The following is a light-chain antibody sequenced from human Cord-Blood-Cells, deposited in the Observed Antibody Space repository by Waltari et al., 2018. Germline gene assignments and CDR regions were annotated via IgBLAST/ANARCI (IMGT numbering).Light chain of an antibody. Sequence: QSALTQPASVSGSPGPSITISCTGTSSDVGSYNLVSWYQQHPGKAPKPMIYEGSKRPSGVSNRFSGSKSGNTASLTISGLQAEDEADYYCCSYAGSVVFGGGTKLTVL. CDR2: EGS. J-gene: IGLJ2*01. CDR3: CSYAGSVV. V-gene: IGLV2-23*01. CDR1: SSDVGSYNL.